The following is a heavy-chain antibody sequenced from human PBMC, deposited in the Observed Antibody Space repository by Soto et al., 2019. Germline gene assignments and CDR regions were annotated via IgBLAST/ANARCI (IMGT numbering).Heavy chain of an antibody. J-gene: IGHJ4*02. CDR3: ARDQDSSVDY. CDR2: IIPILGIA. D-gene: IGHD5-18*01. CDR1: GGTFSSYT. Sequence: SVRVSCKAFGGTFSSYTISWVRQAPGQGHEWMGRIIPILGIANYAQKFQGRDTITADKSTSTAYMELSSLRSEDTAVYYCARDQDSSVDYWGQGTLVTVS. V-gene: IGHV1-69*04.